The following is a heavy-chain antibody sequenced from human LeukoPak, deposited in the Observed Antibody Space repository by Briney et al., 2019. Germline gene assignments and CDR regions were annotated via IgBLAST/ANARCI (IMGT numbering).Heavy chain of an antibody. D-gene: IGHD1-1*01. J-gene: IGHJ6*02. CDR3: ARPLGQGNEYGMDV. Sequence: ETLSLTCAVYGGSFSGYYWSWIRQSPRKGLEWIGEINHSGSTNYNPSLKSRVTISVDTSKNQFSLKLTSVTAADTAVYYCARPLGQGNEYGMDVWGQGTTVTVSS. V-gene: IGHV4-34*01. CDR2: INHSGST. CDR1: GGSFSGYY.